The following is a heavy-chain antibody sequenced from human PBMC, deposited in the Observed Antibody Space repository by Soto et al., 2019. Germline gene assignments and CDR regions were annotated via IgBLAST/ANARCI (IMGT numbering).Heavy chain of an antibody. V-gene: IGHV3-23*01. CDR3: AKAYYDISFYYSSLRYYYGIDV. CDR2: ISGSGGST. Sequence: GGSLRLSCAASGFTFSSYAMSWVRQAPGKGLEWVSAISGSGGSTYYADSVKGRFTISRDNSKNTLYLQMNSLRAEDTAVYYCAKAYYDISFYYSSLRYYYGIDVWGKGTKV. J-gene: IGHJ6*04. D-gene: IGHD3-22*01. CDR1: GFTFSSYA.